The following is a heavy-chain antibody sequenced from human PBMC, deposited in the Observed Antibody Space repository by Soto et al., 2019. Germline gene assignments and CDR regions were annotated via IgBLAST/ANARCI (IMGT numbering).Heavy chain of an antibody. CDR3: AIVFRTESHGVDF. J-gene: IGHJ6*02. CDR1: GYTLTGPY. Sequence: ASVKVSCKASGYTLTGPYIYWVRQAPGQGLEWMGWINPNSGGTDFAQKFQGRITMTRDTSISTVYMELKSLRSDDTGVYYCAIVFRTESHGVDFWCQGTSVSVSS. V-gene: IGHV1-2*02. CDR2: INPNSGGT.